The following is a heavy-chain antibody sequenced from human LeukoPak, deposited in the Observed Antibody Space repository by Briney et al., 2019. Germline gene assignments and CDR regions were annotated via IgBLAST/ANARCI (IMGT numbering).Heavy chain of an antibody. CDR2: ISSSSSTI. V-gene: IGHV3-48*02. CDR3: ARGGTHYYDSSDLYIPHFDY. CDR1: GFTFSIYS. Sequence: GGSLRLSCAASGFTFSIYSMNWVRQAPGKGLEWGAYISSSSSTIYYAHPVKGRFTISRDNAQNSLYLQMNSLGDEDTAVYYCARGGTHYYDSSDLYIPHFDYWGQGTLVTVCS. D-gene: IGHD3-22*01. J-gene: IGHJ4*02.